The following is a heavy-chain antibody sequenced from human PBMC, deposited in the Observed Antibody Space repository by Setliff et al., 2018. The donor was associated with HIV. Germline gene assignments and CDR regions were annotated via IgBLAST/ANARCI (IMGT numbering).Heavy chain of an antibody. CDR2: IYYSGST. D-gene: IGHD1-26*01. V-gene: IGHV4-39*01. Sequence: PSETLSLTCTVSGGSISSNNYFWGWIRQPPEKGLEWIGSIYYSGSTYYNPSLKSRFTISVDTSKNQFSLKVNSVTAADTAVYYCARHYNVNYYVRKDFDYWG. CDR3: ARHYNVNYYVRKDFDY. CDR1: GGSISSNNYF. J-gene: IGHJ4*01.